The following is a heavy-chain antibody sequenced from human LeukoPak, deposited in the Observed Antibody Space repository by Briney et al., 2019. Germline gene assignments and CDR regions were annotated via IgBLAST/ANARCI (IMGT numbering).Heavy chain of an antibody. CDR3: ARRGSSAWYEGFGFDY. V-gene: IGHV4-4*09. D-gene: IGHD6-19*01. CDR2: IYSSGST. CDR1: GGSISSYY. J-gene: IGHJ4*02. Sequence: PSETLSLTCTASGGSISSYYWSWIRQPPGKGLEWIGYIYSSGSTSYNPSLKSRVTISVDTSKNQFSLKLSSVTAADTAVYYCARRGSSAWYEGFGFDYWGQGTLDTVSS.